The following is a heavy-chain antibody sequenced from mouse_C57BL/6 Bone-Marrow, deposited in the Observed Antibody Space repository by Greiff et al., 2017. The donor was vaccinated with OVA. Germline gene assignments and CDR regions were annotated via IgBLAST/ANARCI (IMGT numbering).Heavy chain of an antibody. CDR3: ARGTTIVTTGYFDY. Sequence: EVQLQQSGGGLVQPGESLKLSCESNEYEFPSHDMSWVRKTPEKRLELVAAINSDGGSTYYPDTMERRFIISRDNTKKTLYLQMSSLRSEDTALYYCARGTTIVTTGYFDYWGQGTTLTVSS. J-gene: IGHJ2*01. D-gene: IGHD2-5*01. V-gene: IGHV5-2*01. CDR2: INSDGGST. CDR1: EYEFPSHD.